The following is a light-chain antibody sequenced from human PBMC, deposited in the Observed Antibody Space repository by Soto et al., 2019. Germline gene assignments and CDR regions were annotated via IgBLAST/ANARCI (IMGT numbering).Light chain of an antibody. CDR2: EVS. CDR1: SNDVGGYNH. CDR3: NSYRSTDTVV. V-gene: IGLV2-14*01. J-gene: IGLJ2*01. Sequence: QSALTQPDSVSGSPGQSITISCTGTSNDVGGYNHVSWYQQHPGKAPKLIIYEVSYRPSGVSNRFSGSKSGNTASLTISGLQAEYEADYYCNSYRSTDTVVFGGGTKLTVL.